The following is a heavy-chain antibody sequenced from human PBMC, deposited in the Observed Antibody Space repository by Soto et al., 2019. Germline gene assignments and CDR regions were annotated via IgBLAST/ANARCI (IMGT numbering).Heavy chain of an antibody. J-gene: IGHJ3*02. Sequence: GGSLRLSCAASGFTFSSYSMNWVRQAPGKGLEWVSSISSSSSYIYYADSVKGRFTISRDNAKNSLYLQMNSLRAEDTAVYYCTRGGYCSSTSCYDAFDIWGQGTMVTVSS. V-gene: IGHV3-21*01. CDR2: ISSSSSYI. D-gene: IGHD2-2*01. CDR1: GFTFSSYS. CDR3: TRGGYCSSTSCYDAFDI.